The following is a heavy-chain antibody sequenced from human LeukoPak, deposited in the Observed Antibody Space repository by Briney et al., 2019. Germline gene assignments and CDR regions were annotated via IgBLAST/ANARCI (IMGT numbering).Heavy chain of an antibody. CDR1: GGSISSGSYY. J-gene: IGHJ6*03. CDR3: XXXXXXMVRGWKVYYYYYMDV. V-gene: IGHV4-61*02. CDR2: IYTSGST. D-gene: IGHD3-10*01. Sequence: PSETLSPTCTVSGGSISSGSYYWSWIRQPAGKGLEWIGRIYTSGSTNYNPSLKSRVTISVDTSKNQLSLKLSSVTAADTAVYYXXXXXXXMVRGWKVYYYYYMDVWGKGTTVTISS.